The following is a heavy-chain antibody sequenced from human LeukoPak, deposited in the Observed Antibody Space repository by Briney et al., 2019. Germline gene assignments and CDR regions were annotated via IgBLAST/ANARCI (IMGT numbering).Heavy chain of an antibody. Sequence: GGSLRLSCAASGFTFSSYAMSWVRQAPGEGLEWVSAISGSGGSTYYADSVKGRFTISRDNSKNTLYLQMNSLRAEDTAVYYCAKANLYYYGSGSYTSVNYWGQGTLVTVSS. V-gene: IGHV3-23*01. J-gene: IGHJ4*02. CDR1: GFTFSSYA. D-gene: IGHD3-10*01. CDR3: AKANLYYYGSGSYTSVNY. CDR2: ISGSGGST.